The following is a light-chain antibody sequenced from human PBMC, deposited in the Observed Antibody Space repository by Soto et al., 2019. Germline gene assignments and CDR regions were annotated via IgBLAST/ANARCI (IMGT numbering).Light chain of an antibody. CDR3: QQYYYWPPYT. Sequence: EIVMTQSPATLSVSPGERATLSCRASQSVGTNLVWYQHKPGQAPRPLIYGASIRATGIPARFSASGSGTEFTLTISSLQSDDSAVYFCQQYYYWPPYTFGQGTKVDIK. CDR2: GAS. V-gene: IGKV3-15*01. J-gene: IGKJ2*01. CDR1: QSVGTN.